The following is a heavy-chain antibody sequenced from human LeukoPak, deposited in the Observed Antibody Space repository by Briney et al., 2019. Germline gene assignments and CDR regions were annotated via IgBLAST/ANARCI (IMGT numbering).Heavy chain of an antibody. D-gene: IGHD3-22*01. V-gene: IGHV3-23*05. CDR3: VGCDSSGYAGKYFQH. CDR1: GFTFSDYA. J-gene: IGHJ1*01. Sequence: GGSLRLSCVASGFTFSDYAMNWVRQAPGKGLEWVSTFKTKYHQVYYAESVRGRFTISTDNSRNTVFLQMNSLRADDTAVYYCVGCDSSGYAGKYFQHWGQGTLVAVSS. CDR2: FKTKYHQV.